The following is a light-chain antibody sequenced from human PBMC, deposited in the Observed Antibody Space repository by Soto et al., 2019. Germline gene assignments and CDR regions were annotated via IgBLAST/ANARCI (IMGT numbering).Light chain of an antibody. CDR1: QGISSN. CDR2: AAS. J-gene: IGKJ2*03. V-gene: IGKV1-8*01. CDR3: QQYYSYPYS. Sequence: AIRMTQSPSSFSASTGDRVTITCRASQGISSNLAWYQQKPGKAPKLLIYAASTLPSGVPARFSGSGSGTDFTLTISSLQSEDFATYYCQQYYSYPYSFGQGTKLEIK.